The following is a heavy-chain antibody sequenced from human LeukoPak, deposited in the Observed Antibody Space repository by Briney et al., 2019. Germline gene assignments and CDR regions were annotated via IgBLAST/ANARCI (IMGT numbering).Heavy chain of an antibody. CDR2: MNPNSGNT. CDR1: RYTFTSYD. Sequence: ASVKVSCKASRYTFTSYDINRVRQATGQGLEWMGWMNPNSGNTGYAQKFQGRVTITRNTSISTAYMELSSLRSEDTAVYYCARGGGGYGHFWSGYPILISSHYFDYWGQGTLVTVSS. J-gene: IGHJ4*02. D-gene: IGHD3-3*02. CDR3: ARGGGGYGHFWSGYPILISSHYFDY. V-gene: IGHV1-8*03.